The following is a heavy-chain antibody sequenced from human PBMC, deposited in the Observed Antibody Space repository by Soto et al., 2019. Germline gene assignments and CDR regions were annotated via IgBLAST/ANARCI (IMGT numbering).Heavy chain of an antibody. CDR2: ISYEGTNK. D-gene: IGHD2-2*01. V-gene: IGHV3-30*18. CDR1: GFTFSNYG. Sequence: QVQLVESGGGVVQPGRSLRLSCAASGFTFSNYGMHWVRQAPGKGLEWVAVISYEGTNKYYADSVKGRFTISRDDSKNSLYLQMNSLRPEDTAVYYCVNGDWSSFSCYQYHHDYYIDAWGKGTTVTVSS. CDR3: VNGDWSSFSCYQYHHDYYIDA. J-gene: IGHJ6*03.